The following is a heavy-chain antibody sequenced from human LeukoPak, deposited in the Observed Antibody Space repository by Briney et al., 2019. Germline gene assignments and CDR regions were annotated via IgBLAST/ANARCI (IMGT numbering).Heavy chain of an antibody. CDR3: AKDAGIPRRYYFDY. J-gene: IGHJ4*02. CDR2: VSAPGVST. V-gene: IGHV3-23*01. Sequence: GGSLRLSCAASGFTFSSYAMSWVRQAPGKGPEWVSCVSAPGVSTYYADSVKGRFTISRDNSKSTLYLQMNSLRAEDTAVYYCAKDAGIPRRYYFDYWGQGTLATVSS. CDR1: GFTFSSYA. D-gene: IGHD2-21*01.